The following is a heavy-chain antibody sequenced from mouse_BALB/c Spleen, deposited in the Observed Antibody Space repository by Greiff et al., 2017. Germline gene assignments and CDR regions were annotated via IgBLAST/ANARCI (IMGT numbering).Heavy chain of an antibody. D-gene: IGHD3-1*01. CDR2: ISSGGSYT. J-gene: IGHJ1*01. CDR3: ARGHGEGYFDV. CDR1: GFTFSSYA. Sequence: DVQLQESGGGLVKPGGSLKLSCAASGFTFSSYAMSWVRQSPEKRLEWVAEISSGGSYTYYPHTVAGRFTISRDNAKNTLYLEMSSLRSEDTAMYYCARGHGEGYFDVWGEGTTVTVSA. V-gene: IGHV5-9-4*01.